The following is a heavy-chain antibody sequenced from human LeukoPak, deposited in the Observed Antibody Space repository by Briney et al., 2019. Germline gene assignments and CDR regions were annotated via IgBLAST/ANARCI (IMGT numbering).Heavy chain of an antibody. CDR2: IHPSGST. CDR1: GDSISSYY. Sequence: PSETLSLTCTVSGDSISSYYWSWIRQPAGKGLEWIGRIHPSGSTNYNPSLKSRLTISVDTSKNQFSLKLSSVTAADTAVYYCARSGTVGAMPVWGQGTLVTVSS. D-gene: IGHD1-26*01. CDR3: ARSGTVGAMPV. J-gene: IGHJ4*02. V-gene: IGHV4-4*07.